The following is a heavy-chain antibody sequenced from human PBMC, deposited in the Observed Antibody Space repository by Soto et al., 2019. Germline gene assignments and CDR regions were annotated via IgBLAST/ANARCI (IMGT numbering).Heavy chain of an antibody. V-gene: IGHV4-30-4*01. CDR3: AREGFYDRKIDY. J-gene: IGHJ4*02. CDR2: VFYSGST. D-gene: IGHD2-2*01. Sequence: PSETLSLTCTVSGGSINSGDYYWSWIRQPPGKGLEWIGCVFYSGSTYYNPSLQSRVSISIDTSKNQFSLKLTSVTAADTAVYYCAREGFYDRKIDYWGQGILVTVSS. CDR1: GGSINSGDYY.